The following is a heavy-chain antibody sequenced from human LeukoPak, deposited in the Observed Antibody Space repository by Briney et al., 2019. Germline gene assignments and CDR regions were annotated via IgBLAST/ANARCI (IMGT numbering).Heavy chain of an antibody. J-gene: IGHJ5*02. V-gene: IGHV3-48*01. CDR1: GLTFSTYS. CDR2: ISSDSGTI. CDR3: ARAAQPGFDP. D-gene: IGHD1-14*01. Sequence: GGSLRLSCGASGLTFSTYSMNWVRQAPGKGLEWVSYISSDSGTIYYADSVKGRFTISRDNAKKSLYLQMDSLRAEDTAVYYCARAAQPGFDPWGQGTLVTVSS.